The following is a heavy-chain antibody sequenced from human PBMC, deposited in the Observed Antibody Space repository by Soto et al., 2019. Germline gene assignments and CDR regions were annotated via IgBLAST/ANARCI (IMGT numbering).Heavy chain of an antibody. CDR3: ARGVAGSGFDL. V-gene: IGHV6-1*01. Sequence: SQTLSLTCAISGDSVSSNTAAWNWIRSSPSRGLEWLGRTYYRSNWRHDYAVSVRSRITVNADTSKNHFSLQLNSVTPDDTAVYYCARGVAGSGFDLWGQGTLVT. CDR1: GDSVSSNTAA. D-gene: IGHD6-19*01. J-gene: IGHJ4*02. CDR2: TYYRSNWRH.